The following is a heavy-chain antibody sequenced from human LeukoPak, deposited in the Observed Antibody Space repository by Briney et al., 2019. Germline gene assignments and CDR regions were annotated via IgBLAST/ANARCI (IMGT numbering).Heavy chain of an antibody. CDR3: ARHPTSSYYFDY. Sequence: SETLSLTCTVSGGSISSYFWGWVRQPPGKGLEWIGIIYYSGSAYYNPSLKSRVTISVDTSNNQFSLNLTSVTAADTAFYYCARHPTSSYYFDYWGQGTLVTVSS. CDR2: IYYSGSA. CDR1: GGSISSYF. V-gene: IGHV4-39*01. J-gene: IGHJ4*02.